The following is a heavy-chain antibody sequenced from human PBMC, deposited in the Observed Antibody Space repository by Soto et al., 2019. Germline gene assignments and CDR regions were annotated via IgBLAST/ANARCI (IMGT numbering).Heavy chain of an antibody. D-gene: IGHD1-26*01. Sequence: PGGSLRLSCAASGFTFSNYAMSWVRQAPGKGLEWVSGISGRGGVTNYADSVQGRFTISRDNSKKTLSLQMNSLRAEDTAVYYCTKEPGGRYYFYYFKNWGQGARVTVSS. CDR1: GFTFSNYA. CDR3: TKEPGGRYYFYYFKN. V-gene: IGHV3-23*01. CDR2: ISGRGGVT. J-gene: IGHJ4*02.